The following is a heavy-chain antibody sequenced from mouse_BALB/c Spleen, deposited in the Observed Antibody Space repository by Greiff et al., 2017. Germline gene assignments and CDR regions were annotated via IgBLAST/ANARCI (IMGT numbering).Heavy chain of an antibody. CDR3: TRGYYRYDVFDY. D-gene: IGHD2-14*01. CDR1: GFTFSNYW. V-gene: IGHV6-6*02. CDR2: IRLKSNNYAT. Sequence: DVKLVESGGGLVQPGGSMKLSCVASGFTFSNYWMNWVRQSPEKGLEWVAEIRLKSNNYATHYAESVKGRFTISRDDSKSSVYLQMNNLRAEDTGIYYCTRGYYRYDVFDYWGQGTTLTVSS. J-gene: IGHJ2*01.